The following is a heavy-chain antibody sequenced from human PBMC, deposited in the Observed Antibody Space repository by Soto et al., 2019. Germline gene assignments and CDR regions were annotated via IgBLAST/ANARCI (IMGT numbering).Heavy chain of an antibody. V-gene: IGHV5-51*01. J-gene: IGHJ4*02. CDR3: ARRQTVARTVDY. Sequence: GESLKISCKGSGYIFTTSYIAWVRQTPGKGLEWVGITYPGDSDTRYSPSFQGQVTISADKSISIAYRQWSSLKASDSGMYYCARRQTVARTVDYWGQGSLVTASS. CDR2: TYPGDSDT. D-gene: IGHD6-19*01. CDR1: GYIFTTSY.